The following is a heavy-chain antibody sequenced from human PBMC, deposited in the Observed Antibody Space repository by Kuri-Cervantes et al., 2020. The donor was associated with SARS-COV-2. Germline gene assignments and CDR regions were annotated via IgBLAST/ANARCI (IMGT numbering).Heavy chain of an antibody. Sequence: SCTVSGGSISSGSYYWSWIRQPAGKGLEWNGHIYTSGSTNYNPSLKSRVTISVDTSKNQFSLKLTPVTAADTAVYYCAREGDGNYPEPFDFWGQGTLVTVSS. CDR3: AREGDGNYPEPFDF. D-gene: IGHD1-7*01. CDR2: IYTSGST. V-gene: IGHV4-61*09. CDR1: GGSISSGSYY. J-gene: IGHJ4*02.